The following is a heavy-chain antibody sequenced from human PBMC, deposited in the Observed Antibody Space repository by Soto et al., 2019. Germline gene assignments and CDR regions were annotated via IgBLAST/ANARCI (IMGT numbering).Heavy chain of an antibody. CDR2: IKEDGSEK. CDR3: ARGGYRFAV. Sequence: EIQLAESGGGLVQPGGSLSLSCAASGFTFSAYKMSWVRQAPGKGLEWVANIKEDGSEKNYVASVEGRFTIYRDNAKNSRFLEMNSLRAEDPGVYYCARGGYRFAVRGQGTLVTVSS. D-gene: IGHD5-18*01. CDR1: GFTFSAYK. J-gene: IGHJ4*02. V-gene: IGHV3-7*04.